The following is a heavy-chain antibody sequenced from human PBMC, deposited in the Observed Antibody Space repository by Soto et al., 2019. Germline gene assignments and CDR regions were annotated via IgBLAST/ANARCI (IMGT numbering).Heavy chain of an antibody. V-gene: IGHV3-48*03. CDR1: GFTFSAYE. Sequence: PGGSLRLSCGASGFTFSAYEMNWVRQAPGKGLEWISYISDGGFTTHYADSVKGRFTISRDNANNSLFLQMNSLRVEDTAIYYCARLGHCGGGSCSWGQGTLVTVSS. CDR2: ISDGGFTT. J-gene: IGHJ5*02. D-gene: IGHD2-15*01. CDR3: ARLGHCGGGSCS.